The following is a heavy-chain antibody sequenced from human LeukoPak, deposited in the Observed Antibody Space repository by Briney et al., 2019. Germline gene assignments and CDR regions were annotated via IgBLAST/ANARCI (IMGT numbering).Heavy chain of an antibody. D-gene: IGHD6-13*01. CDR2: LYHSGST. J-gene: IGHJ6*03. Sequence: SETLSLTCTVSGYSISSGYYWGWIRQPPGKGLEWIGSLYHSGSTYYNPSLKSRVTISIDTSKNQFSLKLRSVTAADTAVYYCARDRVGQQLVGRKNNYYYMDVWGKGTTVTISS. CDR1: GYSISSGYY. CDR3: ARDRVGQQLVGRKNNYYYMDV. V-gene: IGHV4-38-2*02.